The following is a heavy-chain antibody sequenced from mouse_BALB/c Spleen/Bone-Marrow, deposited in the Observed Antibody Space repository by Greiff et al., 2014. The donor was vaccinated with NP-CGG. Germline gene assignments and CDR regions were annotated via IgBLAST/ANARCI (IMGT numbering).Heavy chain of an antibody. V-gene: IGHV1-31*01. CDR2: INPYNGAT. CDR3: AREYYGNYVLDY. J-gene: IGHJ2*01. D-gene: IGHD2-1*01. Sequence: EVKLVESGPELVKPGASVKISCKASGYSFTGYCMHWVKQSHVKSLEWIGRINPYNGATSYNQNFKDKASLTVDKSSSTAYMELHSLTSEDSAVYYCAREYYGNYVLDYWGQGTTLTVSS. CDR1: GYSFTGYC.